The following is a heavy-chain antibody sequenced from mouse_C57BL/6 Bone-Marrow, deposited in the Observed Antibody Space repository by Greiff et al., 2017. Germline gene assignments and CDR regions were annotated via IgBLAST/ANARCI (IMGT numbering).Heavy chain of an antibody. CDR3: AREGYGSLYAMDY. CDR1: GYTFTSYW. Sequence: QVQLQQPGAELVKPGASVKLSCKASGYTFTSYWMHWVKQRPGQGLEWIGMIHPNSGSTNYNEKFKSKATLTVDKSSSTAYMQLSSLTSEVSAVYYCAREGYGSLYAMDYWGQGTSVTVSS. V-gene: IGHV1-64*01. CDR2: IHPNSGST. J-gene: IGHJ4*01. D-gene: IGHD1-1*01.